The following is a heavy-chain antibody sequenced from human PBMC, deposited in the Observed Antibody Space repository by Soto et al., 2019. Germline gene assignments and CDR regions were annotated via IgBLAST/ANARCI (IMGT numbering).Heavy chain of an antibody. V-gene: IGHV1-8*01. J-gene: IGHJ6*02. CDR2: MNPNSGNT. CDR1: GYTFTSYD. Sequence: QVQLVQSGAEVKKPGASVKVSCKASGYTFTSYDINWVRQATGQGLEWMGWMNPNSGNTGYALKFQGRVTMTRNTSISTAYMELSSLRSEDTAVYYCARGTLVLMVYVGDDYYGMDVWGQGTTVTVSS. D-gene: IGHD2-8*01. CDR3: ARGTLVLMVYVGDDYYGMDV.